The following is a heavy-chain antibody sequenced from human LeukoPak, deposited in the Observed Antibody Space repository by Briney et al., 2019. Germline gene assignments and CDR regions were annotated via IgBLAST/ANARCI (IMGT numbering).Heavy chain of an antibody. Sequence: PGGSLRLSCAASGFTFSSYAMSWVRQAPGKGLEWVSYISGSGTTIKYADSVKGRFTISRDNAKNSLYLQMNSLRVEDTAVYYCTRVGTVIQADYWGQGTLVTVSS. CDR2: ISGSGTTI. V-gene: IGHV3-48*01. D-gene: IGHD2-21*01. CDR3: TRVGTVIQADY. J-gene: IGHJ4*02. CDR1: GFTFSSYA.